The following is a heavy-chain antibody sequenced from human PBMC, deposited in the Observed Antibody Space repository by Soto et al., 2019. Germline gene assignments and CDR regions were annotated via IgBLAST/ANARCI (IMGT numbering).Heavy chain of an antibody. V-gene: IGHV3-30*18. CDR2: ISYDGSNK. CDR3: AKDLEQLVRIWEWSGFDY. J-gene: IGHJ4*02. D-gene: IGHD6-6*01. Sequence: QVQLVESGGGVVQPGRSLRLSCAASGFIFSSYGMHWVRQAPDKGLEWVAVISYDGSNKYYSDYVKGRFTISRDNSKNTLYLQMNRLRAEDTAVYYCAKDLEQLVRIWEWSGFDYWGQGTLVTVSS. CDR1: GFIFSSYG.